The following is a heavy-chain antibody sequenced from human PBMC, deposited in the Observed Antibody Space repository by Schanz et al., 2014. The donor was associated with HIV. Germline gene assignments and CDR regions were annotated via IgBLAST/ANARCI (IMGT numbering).Heavy chain of an antibody. CDR3: ARDCLSACPADF. CDR1: GFTFSIYA. CDR2: IDNNGGRT. Sequence: VRLVESGGGVVQPGGSLRLSCAASGFTFSIYAMAWVRQAPGKGLESASSIDNNGGRTYYADSMKGRFTISRDNSKYTLYLQMNGLRVDDTAVYYCARDCLSACPADFWGQGTLVTVSS. J-gene: IGHJ4*02. D-gene: IGHD6-19*01. V-gene: IGHV3-23*04.